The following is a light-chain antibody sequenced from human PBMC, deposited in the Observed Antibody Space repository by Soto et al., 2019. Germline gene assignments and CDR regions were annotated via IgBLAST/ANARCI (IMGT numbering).Light chain of an antibody. CDR3: QQYRMSPNT. Sequence: EIVLTQSPATLSVAPGERVTFSCRASQGVSRKLAWYQHKPGQAPRLLISGASTRATGIPDRFSGSGSGTDFSLTIRGLKPEDFAVYYCQQYRMSPNTFGQGTRLEIK. CDR2: GAS. J-gene: IGKJ5*01. V-gene: IGKV3-20*01. CDR1: QGVSRK.